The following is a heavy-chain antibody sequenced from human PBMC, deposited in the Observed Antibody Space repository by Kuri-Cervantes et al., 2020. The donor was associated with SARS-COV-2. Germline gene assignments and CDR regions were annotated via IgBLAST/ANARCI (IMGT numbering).Heavy chain of an antibody. CDR1: GGSISSGD. CDR2: ISYDGSNK. V-gene: IGHV3-30-3*01. CDR3: AREQIAARGSYFDY. D-gene: IGHD6-6*01. Sequence: GGSLRLSCTVSGGSISSGDYYWSWVRQAPGKGLEWVAVISYDGSNKYYADSVKGRFTISRDNSKNTLYLQMNSLRAEDTAVYYCAREQIAARGSYFDYWGQGTLVTVSS. J-gene: IGHJ4*02.